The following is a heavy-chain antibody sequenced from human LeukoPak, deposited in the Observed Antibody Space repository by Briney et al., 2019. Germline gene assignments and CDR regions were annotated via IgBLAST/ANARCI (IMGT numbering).Heavy chain of an antibody. J-gene: IGHJ5*02. CDR3: ARDLDCTTTSCYDNWFDP. D-gene: IGHD2-2*01. Sequence: SETLSLTCTVSGGSISSYYWSWIRQPAGKGREWIGRIYTSGSTNYNPSLKSRVTMSVDTSKNQFSLKLSSVTAADTAVYYCARDLDCTTTSCYDNWFDPWGQGTLVTVSS. CDR2: IYTSGST. V-gene: IGHV4-4*07. CDR1: GGSISSYY.